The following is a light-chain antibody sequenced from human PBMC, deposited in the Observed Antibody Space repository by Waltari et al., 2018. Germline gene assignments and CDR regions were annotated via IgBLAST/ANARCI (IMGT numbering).Light chain of an antibody. Sequence: QSVLTQPPSASGTPGQRVTISCSGSYSNIGNNPVNWYHQLPGTAPKPLTHRTSLRPSGVPGRFSGSKSGTAVSLAISGLQSDDEADYYCATWDGSLEGYVFGTGTKVSVL. V-gene: IGLV1-44*01. CDR2: RTS. J-gene: IGLJ1*01. CDR3: ATWDGSLEGYV. CDR1: YSNIGNNP.